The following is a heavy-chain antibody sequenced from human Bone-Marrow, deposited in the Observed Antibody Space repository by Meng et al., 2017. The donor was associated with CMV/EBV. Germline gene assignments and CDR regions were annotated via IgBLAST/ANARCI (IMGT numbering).Heavy chain of an antibody. CDR3: ARDFRGYYDF. CDR2: INTNSGGT. Sequence: ASVKVSCKASGGTFSSYAISWVRQAPGQGLEWMGWINTNSGGTNYGQKFQGRVTMTRDMSISTAYMELRSLRSDDTAVYYCARDFRGYYDFWGQGKMVTVSS. D-gene: IGHD3-10*01. J-gene: IGHJ3*01. V-gene: IGHV1-2*02. CDR1: GGTFSSYA.